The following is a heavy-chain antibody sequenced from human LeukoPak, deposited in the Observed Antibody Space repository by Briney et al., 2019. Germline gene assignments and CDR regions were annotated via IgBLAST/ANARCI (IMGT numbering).Heavy chain of an antibody. CDR1: GFTFSSFD. Sequence: GGSLRLSCAAFGFTFSSFDMTWVRQAPGKGLEWVSSITGTHYTTYNADSVKGRFTISRDNSKNTLYLQMNSLRADDTAVYYCTKDPNGDYVGAFDPWGQGTLVTVSS. D-gene: IGHD4-17*01. CDR3: TKDPNGDYVGAFDP. CDR2: ITGTHYTT. J-gene: IGHJ5*02. V-gene: IGHV3-23*01.